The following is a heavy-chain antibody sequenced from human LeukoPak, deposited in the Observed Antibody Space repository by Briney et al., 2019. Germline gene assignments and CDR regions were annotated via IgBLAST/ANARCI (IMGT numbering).Heavy chain of an antibody. V-gene: IGHV1-2*02. J-gene: IGHJ1*01. CDR1: GYTFTGYY. CDR3: ARDPYGDHEYFQH. CDR2: INPNSGGT. Sequence: ASVKVSCKASGYTFTGYYMHWVRQAPGQRLEWMGWINPNSGGTNYAQKFQGRVTMTRDTSISTAYMELSRLTSDDTAVYYCARDPYGDHEYFQHWGQGTLVTVSS. D-gene: IGHD4-17*01.